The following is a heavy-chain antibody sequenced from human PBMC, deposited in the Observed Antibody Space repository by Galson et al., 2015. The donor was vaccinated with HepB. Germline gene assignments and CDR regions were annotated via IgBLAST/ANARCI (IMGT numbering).Heavy chain of an antibody. Sequence: SLRLSCAASGFTFNMYTMNWVRQAPGKGLEWVPYIFSTSRTIYYADSVKGRFTIYRDNAKNTLYLQMNSLRVEDTALYYCVRDLIGSFAFDVWGQGTMVTVSS. CDR2: IFSTSRTI. D-gene: IGHD2-8*01. CDR3: VRDLIGSFAFDV. V-gene: IGHV3-48*01. CDR1: GFTFNMYT. J-gene: IGHJ3*01.